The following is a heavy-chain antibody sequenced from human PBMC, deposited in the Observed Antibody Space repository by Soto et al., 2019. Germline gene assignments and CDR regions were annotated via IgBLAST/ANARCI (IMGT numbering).Heavy chain of an antibody. V-gene: IGHV3-7*01. CDR3: ARTGTTHY. D-gene: IGHD1-1*01. J-gene: IGHJ4*02. CDR2: IKEDGSQK. Sequence: EVQLVESGGGFVQPGGSLRVSCAASGFTFSDYWMSWARQTPGKGLEWVANIKEDGSQKYYADSVKGRFTISRDNAKNVLYLEMKYLSAEDTALYYCARTGTTHYWGQGTLVTVSS. CDR1: GFTFSDYW.